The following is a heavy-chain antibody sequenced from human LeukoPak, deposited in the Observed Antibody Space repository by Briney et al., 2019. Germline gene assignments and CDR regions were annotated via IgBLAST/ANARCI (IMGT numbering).Heavy chain of an antibody. CDR3: ARDNTIFDAFDI. J-gene: IGHJ3*02. V-gene: IGHV3-21*01. D-gene: IGHD3-9*01. CDR2: ISSSSSYI. CDR1: GFTFSSYS. Sequence: KSGGSLRLSCAASGFTFSSYSMNWVRQAPGKGLEWVSSISSSSSYIYYADSVKGRFTISRDNAKNSLYLQMNNLRAEDTAVYYCARDNTIFDAFDIWGQGTMVTVSS.